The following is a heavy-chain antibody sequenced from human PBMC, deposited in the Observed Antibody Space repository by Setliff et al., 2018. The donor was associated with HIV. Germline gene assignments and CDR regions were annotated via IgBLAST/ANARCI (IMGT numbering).Heavy chain of an antibody. D-gene: IGHD1-1*01. V-gene: IGHV1-2*06. CDR2: INPNSGGT. J-gene: IGHJ4*02. CDR3: ARAPTGTLQNY. Sequence: ASVKVSCKASGYTFTGYYMHWVRQAPGQGLEWMGRINPNSGGTNYAQKFQGRVTMTRDTSMNTAYMELRSLRSDDTAVYYCARAPTGTLQNYWGQGTLVTVSS. CDR1: GYTFTGYY.